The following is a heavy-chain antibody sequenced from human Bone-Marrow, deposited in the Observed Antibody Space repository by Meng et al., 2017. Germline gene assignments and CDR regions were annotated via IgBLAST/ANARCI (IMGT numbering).Heavy chain of an antibody. CDR1: GGSFSGYY. Sequence: ESLKISCAVYGGSFSGYYWSWIRQPPGKGLEWIGSIYHSGSTYYNPSLKSRVTISVDTSKNQFSLKLSSVTAADTAVYYCARESPWLGGKNLNWFDPWGQGTLVTVSS. D-gene: IGHD6-19*01. CDR2: IYHSGST. CDR3: ARESPWLGGKNLNWFDP. V-gene: IGHV4-34*01. J-gene: IGHJ5*02.